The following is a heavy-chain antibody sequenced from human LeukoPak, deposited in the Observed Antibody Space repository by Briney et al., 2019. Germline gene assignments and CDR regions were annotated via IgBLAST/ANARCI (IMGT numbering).Heavy chain of an antibody. CDR2: ISGSGGST. CDR1: GFTFSSYA. D-gene: IGHD3-10*01. CDR3: AKYFYGSGSYWDY. J-gene: IGHJ4*02. V-gene: IGHV3-23*01. Sequence: GGSLRLSCAASGFTFSSYAMSWVRQAPGKGLEWVSTISGSGGSTYYADSVKGRFTISRDNSKNTLYLQMNSLRAEDTAVYYCAKYFYGSGSYWDYWGQGTLVTVSS.